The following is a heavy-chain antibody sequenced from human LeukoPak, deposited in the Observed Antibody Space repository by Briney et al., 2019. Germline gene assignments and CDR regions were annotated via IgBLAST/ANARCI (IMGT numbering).Heavy chain of an antibody. Sequence: SETLSLTCAVYGGSFSGYYWSWIRQPPGKGLEWIGEINHSGSTNYNPSLKSRVTISVDTSKNQFSLKLSSVTAADTAVYYCARDYYGSGSYYRDDAFDIWGQGTMVTVSS. J-gene: IGHJ3*02. CDR3: ARDYYGSGSYYRDDAFDI. V-gene: IGHV4-34*01. CDR1: GGSFSGYY. D-gene: IGHD3-10*01. CDR2: INHSGST.